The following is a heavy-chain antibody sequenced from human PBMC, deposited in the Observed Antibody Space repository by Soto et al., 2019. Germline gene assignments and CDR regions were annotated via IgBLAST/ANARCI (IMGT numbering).Heavy chain of an antibody. CDR3: ARRGYGDYGLGAFDI. Sequence: SETLSLTCTVSGGSISSSSYYWGWIRQPPGRGLEWIGSIYYSGSTYYNPSLKSRVTISVDTSKNQFSLKLSSVTAADTAVYYCARRGYGDYGLGAFDICGQGTMVT. CDR2: IYYSGST. J-gene: IGHJ3*02. V-gene: IGHV4-39*01. D-gene: IGHD4-17*01. CDR1: GGSISSSSYY.